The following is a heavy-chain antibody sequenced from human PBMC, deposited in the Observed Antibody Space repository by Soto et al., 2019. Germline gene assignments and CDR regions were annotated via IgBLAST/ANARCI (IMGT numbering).Heavy chain of an antibody. CDR1: GYTLTSYG. D-gene: IGHD3-9*01. CDR3: ARVGEPGLRYFDWLSLGGGSFDY. Sequence: ASVKVSCKASGYTLTSYGISWVRQAPGQGLEWMGWISAYNGNTNYAQKLQGRVTMTTDTSTSTAYMELRSLRSDDTAVYYCARVGEPGLRYFDWLSLGGGSFDYWGQGTLVTVSS. V-gene: IGHV1-18*01. J-gene: IGHJ4*02. CDR2: ISAYNGNT.